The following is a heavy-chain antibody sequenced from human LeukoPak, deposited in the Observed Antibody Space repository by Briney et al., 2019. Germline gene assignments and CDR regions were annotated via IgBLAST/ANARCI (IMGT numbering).Heavy chain of an antibody. V-gene: IGHV3-23*01. CDR3: AKDSGSYRGGTFDY. CDR2: ISGSGGST. J-gene: IGHJ4*02. Sequence: GGSLRLSCATSGFTFSSYAMSWVRQAPGKGLEWVSAISGSGGSTYYADSVKGRFTISRDNSKNTLYLQMNSLRAEDTAVYYCAKDSGSYRGGTFDYWGQGTLVTVSS. CDR1: GFTFSSYA. D-gene: IGHD1-26*01.